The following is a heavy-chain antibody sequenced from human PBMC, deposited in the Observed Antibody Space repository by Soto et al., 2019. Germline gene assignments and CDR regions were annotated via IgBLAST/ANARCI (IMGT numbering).Heavy chain of an antibody. CDR2: ISGSGDSK. CDR1: GFTFSSYA. V-gene: IGHV3-23*01. CDR3: AKDYGSGPGDWFDP. J-gene: IGHJ5*02. Sequence: EVHLLESGGGLVQPGGSLRLSCAASGFTFSSYAMSWVRQAPGKGLEWVSAISGSGDSKYFADSVKGRFTISRDNSKNTLYLQMNGLRAEDTAVYYCAKDYGSGPGDWFDPWGQGTLVTVSS. D-gene: IGHD3-10*01.